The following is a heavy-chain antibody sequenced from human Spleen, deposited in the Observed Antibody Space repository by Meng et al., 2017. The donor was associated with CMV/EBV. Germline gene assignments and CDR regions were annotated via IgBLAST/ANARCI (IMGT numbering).Heavy chain of an antibody. CDR1: GYTFTGYN. V-gene: IGHV1-2*02. CDR2: INPNTGDA. Sequence: ASVKVSCKASGYTFTGYNIHWVRQAPGAGLEWMGWINPNTGDARYAPNFQGRVTLTSDTSISTAYMQLSRLQSDDTAVYYCAKELWSRGSGRLDVWGQGTTVTVSS. D-gene: IGHD6-19*01. J-gene: IGHJ6*02. CDR3: AKELWSRGSGRLDV.